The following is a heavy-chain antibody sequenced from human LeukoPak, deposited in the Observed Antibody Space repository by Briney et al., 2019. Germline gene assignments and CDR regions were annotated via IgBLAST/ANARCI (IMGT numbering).Heavy chain of an antibody. CDR2: IYYSGST. CDR3: AREWPKCGGDCYGHWYFDL. D-gene: IGHD2-21*02. J-gene: IGHJ2*01. Sequence: SETLSLTCTVSGGSISIYYWSWIRQPPGKGLEWIGYIYYSGSTNYNPSLKSRVTISVDTSKNQFSLKLSSVTAADTAVYYCAREWPKCGGDCYGHWYFDLWGRGTLVTVSS. CDR1: GGSISIYY. V-gene: IGHV4-59*01.